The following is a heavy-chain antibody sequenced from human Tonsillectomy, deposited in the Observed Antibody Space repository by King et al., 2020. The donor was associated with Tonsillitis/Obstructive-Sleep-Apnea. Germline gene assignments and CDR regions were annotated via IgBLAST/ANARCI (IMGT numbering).Heavy chain of an antibody. V-gene: IGHV3-7*04. CDR3: ARDGNTMSYDY. J-gene: IGHJ4*02. Sequence: VQLVESGGGLVQPGGSLRLSCAASGFTVSSYWMSWVHLAPGEGLEWVAKIRKYGTEKYYVDSVKGRLTSSRDNAKNSLYLQVNSLRAEDTAVYYCARDGNTMSYDYWGQGTLVTASS. CDR1: GFTVSSYW. CDR2: IRKYGTEK. D-gene: IGHD3-10*02.